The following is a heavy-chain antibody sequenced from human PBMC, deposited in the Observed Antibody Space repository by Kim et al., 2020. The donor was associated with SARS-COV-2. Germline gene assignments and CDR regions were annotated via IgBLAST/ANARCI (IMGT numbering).Heavy chain of an antibody. CDR1: GFTFSSYD. CDR2: IGTAGDT. V-gene: IGHV3-13*04. CDR3: ARTRLSNYYDSSGPGGAFDY. Sequence: GGSLRLSCAASGFTFSSYDMHWVRQATGKGLEWVSAIGTAGDTYYPGSVKGRFTISRENAKNSLYLQMNSLRAGDTAVYYCARTRLSNYYDSSGPGGAFDYWGQGTLVTVSS. D-gene: IGHD3-22*01. J-gene: IGHJ4*02.